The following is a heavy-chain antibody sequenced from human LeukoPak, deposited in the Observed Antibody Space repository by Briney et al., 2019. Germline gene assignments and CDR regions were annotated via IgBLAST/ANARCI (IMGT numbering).Heavy chain of an antibody. CDR3: ARVGDGSRSWYYFDY. CDR1: GFTFSSYS. Sequence: GGSLRLSCAASGFTFSSYSMNWVRQAPGKGLEWVSSISSSSSYIYYADSVKGRFTISRDNAKNSLYLQMNSLRAEDTAVYYCARVGDGSRSWYYFDYWGQGTLVTVSS. J-gene: IGHJ4*02. CDR2: ISSSSSYI. V-gene: IGHV3-21*01. D-gene: IGHD2/OR15-2a*01.